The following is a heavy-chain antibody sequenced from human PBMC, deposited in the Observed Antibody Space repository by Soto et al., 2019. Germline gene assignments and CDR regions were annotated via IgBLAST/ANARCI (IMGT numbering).Heavy chain of an antibody. J-gene: IGHJ4*02. Sequence: ASVKVSCKASGYTFTSYGISWVRQAPGQGLEWMGWISAYNGNTNYAQKLQGRVTMTTDTSTSTAYMELRSLRSEDTAVYYCARGSYYDSSGYPIHFDYWGQGTLVTVSS. CDR3: ARGSYYDSSGYPIHFDY. CDR2: ISAYNGNT. CDR1: GYTFTSYG. D-gene: IGHD3-22*01. V-gene: IGHV1-18*01.